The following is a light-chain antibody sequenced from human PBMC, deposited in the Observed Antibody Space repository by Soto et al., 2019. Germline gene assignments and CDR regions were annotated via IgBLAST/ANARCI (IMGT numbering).Light chain of an antibody. V-gene: IGLV2-8*01. CDR2: EVS. J-gene: IGLJ2*01. CDR3: SSFAGSNNFVI. CDR1: SSDVGGYNY. Sequence: QSALTQPPSASGSPGQSVTISCTGTSSDVGGYNYVSWYQQHPGKAPKLMIYEVSNRPSGVPDRFSGSKSANTASLTVSGLRAEDEADYYCSSFAGSNNFVIFGGGTKLTVL.